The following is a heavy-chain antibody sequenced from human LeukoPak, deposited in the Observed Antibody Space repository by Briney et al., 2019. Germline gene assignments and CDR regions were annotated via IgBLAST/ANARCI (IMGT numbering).Heavy chain of an antibody. J-gene: IGHJ4*02. V-gene: IGHV3-48*03. CDR1: GFTSRSYE. CDR3: KGYYDSSGYKAY. Sequence: GGSLRLSCVASGFTSRSYEMNWVRQAPGKGLEWVSYISSSGSTIYYADSVKGRFTISRDNAKNSLYLQMNSLRAEDTAVYYCKGYYDSSGYKAYWGQGTLVTVSS. CDR2: ISSSGSTI. D-gene: IGHD3-22*01.